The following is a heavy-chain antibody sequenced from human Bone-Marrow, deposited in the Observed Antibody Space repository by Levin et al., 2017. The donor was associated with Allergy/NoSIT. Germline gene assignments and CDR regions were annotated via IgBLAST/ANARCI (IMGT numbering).Heavy chain of an antibody. Sequence: PGGSLRLSCTVSGGSISYSSFYWAWIRQPPGKGLEWIGSIYDSGRTYYNPSLKGRVTISVDTSKNQFSLRLSYVTAADTALYYCVRQAGVTGAPGSWFDPWGQGTLVTVSS. D-gene: IGHD3-10*01. CDR3: VRQAGVTGAPGSWFDP. CDR1: GGSISYSSFY. V-gene: IGHV4-39*01. J-gene: IGHJ5*02. CDR2: IYDSGRT.